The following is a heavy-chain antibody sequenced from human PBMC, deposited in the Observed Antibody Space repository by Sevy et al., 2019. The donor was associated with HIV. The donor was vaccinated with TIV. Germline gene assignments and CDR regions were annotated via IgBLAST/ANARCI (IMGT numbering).Heavy chain of an antibody. Sequence: SETLSLTCTVSGGSISSGGYYWSWIRQHPGKGLEWIGYIYYSGSTYYNPSLKSRVTISVDTSKNQFSLKLSSVTAADTAVYYCARVYGDPFYDGMDVWGQGTTVTVSS. D-gene: IGHD4-17*01. V-gene: IGHV4-31*03. J-gene: IGHJ6*02. CDR1: GGSISSGGYY. CDR2: IYYSGST. CDR3: ARVYGDPFYDGMDV.